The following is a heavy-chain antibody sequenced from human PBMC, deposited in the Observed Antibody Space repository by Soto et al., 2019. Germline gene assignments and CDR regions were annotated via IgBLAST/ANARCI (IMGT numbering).Heavy chain of an antibody. Sequence: QVQLVESEGGVVQPGRSLRLSCAASGFTVSSYGMHWVRQAPGKGLEWVAVISYDGSNKYYADSVKGRFTISRDNSKNTLYLQMNSLRAEDTAVYYCAKDLGYSRYDDPDRFPFDYWGPGTLVTVSS. CDR2: ISYDGSNK. D-gene: IGHD5-12*01. CDR1: GFTVSSYG. CDR3: AKDLGYSRYDDPDRFPFDY. J-gene: IGHJ4*02. V-gene: IGHV3-30*18.